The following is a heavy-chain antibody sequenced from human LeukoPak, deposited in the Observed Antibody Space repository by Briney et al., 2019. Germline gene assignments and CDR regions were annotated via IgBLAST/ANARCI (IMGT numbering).Heavy chain of an antibody. CDR3: AKGHNYGDYGIYFNF. D-gene: IGHD4-17*01. J-gene: IGHJ4*02. CDR2: ISGSGNRP. V-gene: IGHV3-23*01. Sequence: GGSLRLSCAASGFTFSGYAMSWVRQAPGKGLEWVSVISGSGNRPYYADSVKGRFTISRDNSKNTLYLQMSSLRAEDTAIYYCAKGHNYGDYGIYFNFWGQGTLVTVSS. CDR1: GFTFSGYA.